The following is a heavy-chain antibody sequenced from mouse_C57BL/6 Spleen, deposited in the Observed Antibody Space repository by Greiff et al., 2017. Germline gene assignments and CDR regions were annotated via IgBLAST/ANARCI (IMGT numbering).Heavy chain of an antibody. J-gene: IGHJ3*01. D-gene: IGHD2-5*01. CDR2: LSDDGSN. Sequence: EVQLQQSGPGLVKPSQSLSLSCSVTGYSITSGCYSNWIRQCPGNKLEWMGYLSDDGSNNYNPSLKNRTSITLDPSNNQFFLKLSSLTTEDAASYYCARERCYDSNPWVGCWGKRTMVTVDA. V-gene: IGHV3-6*01. CDR1: GYSITSGCY. CDR3: ARERCYDSNPWVGC.